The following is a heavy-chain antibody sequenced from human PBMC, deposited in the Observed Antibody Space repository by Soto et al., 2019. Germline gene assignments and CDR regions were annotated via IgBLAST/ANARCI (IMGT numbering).Heavy chain of an antibody. CDR1: GDSISSGSY. V-gene: IGHV4-38-2*02. J-gene: IGHJ4*03. D-gene: IGHD6-19*01. Sequence: SESLSLTCTVSGDSISSGSYWGWIRQPPGEGPEWIASIYHGGTTFYNPSLKSRISISVDTSKNQFSLRLTSVTAADTATYYCARVHVMVVAGSTFDYWGPGTMVTVSS. CDR3: ARVHVMVVAGSTFDY. CDR2: IYHGGTT.